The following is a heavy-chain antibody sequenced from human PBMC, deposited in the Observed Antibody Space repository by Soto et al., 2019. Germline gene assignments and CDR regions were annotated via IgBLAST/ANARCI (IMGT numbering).Heavy chain of an antibody. V-gene: IGHV1-2*02. CDR2: INPNSGGT. CDR1: GYTFTGYY. J-gene: IGHJ5*02. Sequence: ASVKVSCKASGYTFTGYYMHWVRQAPGQGLGWMGWINPNSGGTNYAQKFQGRVTMTRDTSISTAYMELSRLRSDDTAVYYCARDASRALWFGELLSSWFDPWGQGTLVTVSS. CDR3: ARDASRALWFGELLSSWFDP. D-gene: IGHD3-10*01.